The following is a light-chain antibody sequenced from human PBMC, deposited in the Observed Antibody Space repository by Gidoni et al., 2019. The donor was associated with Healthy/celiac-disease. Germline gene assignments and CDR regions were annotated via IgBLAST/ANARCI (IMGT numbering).Light chain of an antibody. Sequence: AIGMTQSPSSLSASTGDRATITCRASQGISSYLAWYQQKPGKAPKLLIYAASTLQSGVPSRFSGSGSGTDFTLTISCLQSEDFATYYCQQYYSYPRTFGQGTKVEIK. CDR1: QGISSY. CDR3: QQYYSYPRT. CDR2: AAS. V-gene: IGKV1-8*01. J-gene: IGKJ1*01.